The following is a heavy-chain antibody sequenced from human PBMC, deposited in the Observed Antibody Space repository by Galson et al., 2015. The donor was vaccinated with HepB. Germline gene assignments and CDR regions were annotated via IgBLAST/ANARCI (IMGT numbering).Heavy chain of an antibody. CDR3: TKDGTWFGVSAFDY. V-gene: IGHV3-23*01. D-gene: IGHD3-10*01. CDR1: GFTLSSYV. CDR2: ISGSGGIT. Sequence: SLRLSCAASGFTLSSYVMSWVRQAPGKELEWVSSISGSGGITHHADSVKGRFTISRDSSKNTLYLQMNNLRVEDTAVYYCTKDGTWFGVSAFDYWGQGTQVTVSS. J-gene: IGHJ4*02.